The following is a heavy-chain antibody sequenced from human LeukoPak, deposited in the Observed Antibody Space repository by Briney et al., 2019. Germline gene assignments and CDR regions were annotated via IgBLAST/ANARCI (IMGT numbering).Heavy chain of an antibody. Sequence: GGSLRLSCAASGFTFSRYEMNWVRQAPGKGLEWVSYISSSGSTTYYADSVKGRFTISRDNAKNSLYLQMNSLRAEDTAVYYCARDPAYYDILTGYYNYGMDVWGKGTTVTVSS. CDR2: ISSSGSTT. CDR3: ARDPAYYDILTGYYNYGMDV. V-gene: IGHV3-48*03. D-gene: IGHD3-9*01. J-gene: IGHJ6*04. CDR1: GFTFSRYE.